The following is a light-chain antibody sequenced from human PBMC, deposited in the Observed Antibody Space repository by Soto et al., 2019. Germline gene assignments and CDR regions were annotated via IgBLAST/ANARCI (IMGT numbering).Light chain of an antibody. J-gene: IGKJ1*01. CDR3: QQYNTYSPT. Sequence: DIQMTQSPPTLSASVGDGVTITCRASQSISSWLAWYQQKPGKAPKLLIYKASSLQSGVPSRFSGSGSGTEFTLTISSLQPDDFATYFCQQYNTYSPTFGQGTKVE. CDR1: QSISSW. V-gene: IGKV1-5*03. CDR2: KAS.